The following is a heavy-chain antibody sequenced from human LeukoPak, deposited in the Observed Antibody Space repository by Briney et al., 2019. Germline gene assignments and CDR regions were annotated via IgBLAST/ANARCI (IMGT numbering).Heavy chain of an antibody. CDR3: ARDKSPVVAATKVYYYYYMDV. CDR1: GYTFTSYD. Sequence: ASVKVSCKASGYTFTSYDINWVRQATGQGLEWMGWMNPNSGNTGYAQKFQGRVTMTRNTSISTAYMELSSLRSEDTAVYYCARDKSPVVAATKVYYYYYMDVWGKGTTVTISS. V-gene: IGHV1-8*01. CDR2: MNPNSGNT. D-gene: IGHD2-15*01. J-gene: IGHJ6*03.